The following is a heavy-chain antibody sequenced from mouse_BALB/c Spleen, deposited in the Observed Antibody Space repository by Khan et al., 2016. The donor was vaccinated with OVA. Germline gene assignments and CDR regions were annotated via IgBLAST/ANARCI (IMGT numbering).Heavy chain of an antibody. D-gene: IGHD2-4*01. V-gene: IGHV3-2*02. J-gene: IGHJ3*01. CDR2: ISYSGNT. Sequence: EVQLQESGPGLVKPSQSLSLTCTVTGYSITSEFAWNWIRQFPGNKLEWMGYISYSGNTRYNPSLTSLISITRDTSRNQFFLQLNSVTTEDTATDYYSRKDYYDYDPFPYWGQGTLVTVSA. CDR3: SRKDYYDYDPFPY. CDR1: GYSITSEFA.